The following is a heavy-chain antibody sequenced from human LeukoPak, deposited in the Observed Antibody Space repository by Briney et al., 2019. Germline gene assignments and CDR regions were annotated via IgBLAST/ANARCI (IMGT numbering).Heavy chain of an antibody. CDR3: AKGGGYEAQYYYYYLDV. D-gene: IGHD5-12*01. Sequence: GRSLRLSCAASGFTFSSYAMHWVRQAPGKGLEWVAVTSYDGSNKYYADSVKGRFTVSRDNSKNTLYLQMKSLRAEDTAVYYCAKGGGYEAQYYYYYLDVWGKGTTVTISS. J-gene: IGHJ6*03. V-gene: IGHV3-30*04. CDR2: TSYDGSNK. CDR1: GFTFSSYA.